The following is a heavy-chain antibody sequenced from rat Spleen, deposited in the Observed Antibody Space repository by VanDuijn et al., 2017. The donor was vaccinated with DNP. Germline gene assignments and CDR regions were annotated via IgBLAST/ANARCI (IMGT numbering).Heavy chain of an antibody. V-gene: IGHV5-7*01. D-gene: IGHD1-11*01. CDR3: AKAGGYSPWYFDY. CDR1: GFTFSDYY. Sequence: EVQLVESGGGLVQPGRSLQLSCAASGFTFSDYYMAWVRQAPKKGLEWVAAISSSGIRTYYPDSVKGRFTISRDNAKSTLYLQMDSLRSEETATYYCAKAGGYSPWYFDYWGQGVMVTVSS. J-gene: IGHJ2*01. CDR2: ISSSGIRT.